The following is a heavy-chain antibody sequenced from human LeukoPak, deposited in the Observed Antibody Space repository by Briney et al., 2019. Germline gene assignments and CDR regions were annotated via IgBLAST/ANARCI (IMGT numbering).Heavy chain of an antibody. V-gene: IGHV3-48*01. CDR3: GRFSKPPGGGGYFDY. D-gene: IGHD4-11*01. CDR2: ISSSSSTI. CDR1: GFTFSSYS. Sequence: PGGSLRLSCAASGFTFSSYSMNWVRQAPGKGLEWVSYISSSSSTIYYADSVKGRFTISRDNAKNSLYLQMNSLRAEDTAVYYCGRFSKPPGGGGYFDYWGRGTRVTVSS. J-gene: IGHJ4*02.